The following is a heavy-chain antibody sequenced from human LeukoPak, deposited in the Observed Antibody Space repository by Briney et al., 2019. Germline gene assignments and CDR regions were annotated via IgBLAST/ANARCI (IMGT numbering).Heavy chain of an antibody. V-gene: IGHV3-21*01. CDR1: GSTFSSCS. D-gene: IGHD4-17*01. J-gene: IGHJ5*02. CDR3: ARDRSTVTTGWFDP. Sequence: PGGSLRLSCAASGSTFSSCSMNWVRQAPGKGLEWVSSISSSSSYIYYADSVKGRFTISRDNAKNSLYLQMNSLRAEDTAVYYCARDRSTVTTGWFDPWGQGTLVTVSS. CDR2: ISSSSSYI.